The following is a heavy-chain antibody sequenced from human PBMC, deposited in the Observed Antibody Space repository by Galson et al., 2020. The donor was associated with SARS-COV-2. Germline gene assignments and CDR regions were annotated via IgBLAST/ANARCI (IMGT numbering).Heavy chain of an antibody. CDR2: ISGNSGTT. J-gene: IGHJ4*02. Sequence: SCAGSGFTFSSYPMSWVRQAPGKGLEWVSAISGNSGTTYYADSVKGRFTISRDNSKNTLYLQMNSLRAEDTAIYYCAKDTGASGWTSYFDYWGQGTLVTVSS. V-gene: IGHV3-23*01. CDR3: AKDTGASGWTSYFDY. D-gene: IGHD6-19*01. CDR1: GFTFSSYP.